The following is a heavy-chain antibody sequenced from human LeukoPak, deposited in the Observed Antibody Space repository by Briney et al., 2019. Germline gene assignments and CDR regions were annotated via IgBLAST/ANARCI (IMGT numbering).Heavy chain of an antibody. CDR3: ARGGDRDY. V-gene: IGHV3-13*04. Sequence: PAGSLRLSCAASGFTFSSYDMHWVRQVTGKRLEWVSAIGIAGDTYYLDSVKGRFTISRENAKNSLYLQMNSLRAGDTAVYYCARGGDRDYWGQGTLVTVSS. CDR1: GFTFSSYD. J-gene: IGHJ4*02. CDR2: IGIAGDT.